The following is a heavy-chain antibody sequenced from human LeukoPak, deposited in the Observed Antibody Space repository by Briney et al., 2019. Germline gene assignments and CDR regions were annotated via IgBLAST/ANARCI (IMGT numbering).Heavy chain of an antibody. CDR1: GYTFSSYT. J-gene: IGHJ6*03. CDR2: IIPIFGTA. Sequence: GASVKVSCKASGYTFSSYTISWVRQAPGQGLEWMGGIIPIFGTANYAQKFQGRVTITADESTSTAYMELSSLRSEDTAVYYCARVKEPYYALYYMDVWGKGTTVTVSS. CDR3: ARVKEPYYALYYMDV. D-gene: IGHD3-3*01. V-gene: IGHV1-69*13.